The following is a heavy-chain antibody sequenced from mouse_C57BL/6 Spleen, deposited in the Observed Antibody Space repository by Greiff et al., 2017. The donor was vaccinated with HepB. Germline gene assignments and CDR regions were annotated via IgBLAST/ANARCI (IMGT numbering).Heavy chain of an antibody. CDR3: ARSDYDGNYAMDY. CDR1: GYTFTDYN. D-gene: IGHD2-4*01. Sequence: VQLQQSGPELVKPGASVKIPCKASGYTFTDYNMDWVKQSHGKSLEWIGDINPNNGGTIYNQKFKGKATLTVDKSSSTAYMELRSLTSEDTAVYYCARSDYDGNYAMDYWGQGTSVTVSS. CDR2: INPNNGGT. V-gene: IGHV1-18*01. J-gene: IGHJ4*01.